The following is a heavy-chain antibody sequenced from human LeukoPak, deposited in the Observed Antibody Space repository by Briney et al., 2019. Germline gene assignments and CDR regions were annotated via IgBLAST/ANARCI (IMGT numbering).Heavy chain of an antibody. J-gene: IGHJ3*02. CDR3: ARERSSSYGAFDI. Sequence: SETLSLTCTVSGGSISSSSYYWGWIRQPPGKGLEWIGSIYYSGSTYYNPSLKSRVTISVDTSKNQFSLKLSSVTAADTAVYYCARERSSSYGAFDIWGQGTMVTVSS. CDR1: GGSISSSSYY. V-gene: IGHV4-39*07. CDR2: IYYSGST. D-gene: IGHD6-13*01.